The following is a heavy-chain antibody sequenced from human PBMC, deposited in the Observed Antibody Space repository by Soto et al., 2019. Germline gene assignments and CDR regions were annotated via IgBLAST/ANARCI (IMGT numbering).Heavy chain of an antibody. CDR2: IWYDGTRK. V-gene: IGHV3-33*01. D-gene: IGHD4-17*01. CDR3: ARAGGTTVTGLWHFDS. J-gene: IGHJ4*02. Sequence: LRLSCEASGFSFNTYSMHWVRQPPGKGLEWLAAIWYDGTRKYYADSVKGRFIISRDNSKKTLYLEMNSLRAEDTAVYYCARAGGTTVTGLWHFDSWGQGTLVTVSS. CDR1: GFSFNTYS.